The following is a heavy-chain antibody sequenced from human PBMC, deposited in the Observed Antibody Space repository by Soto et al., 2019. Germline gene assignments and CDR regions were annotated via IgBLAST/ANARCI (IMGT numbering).Heavy chain of an antibody. J-gene: IGHJ4*02. Sequence: ASVKVSCKASGYTFTIQYIHWVRQAPGQGLEWMGVINPSGGSPDYAQKFQGRVTMTRDTSTSTVYMELSSLRSEDTAVYYCARDRETGGFFYFQYWGQGTLVTVSS. CDR3: ARDRETGGFFYFQY. V-gene: IGHV1-46*01. CDR2: INPSGGSP. D-gene: IGHD2-15*01. CDR1: GYTFTIQY.